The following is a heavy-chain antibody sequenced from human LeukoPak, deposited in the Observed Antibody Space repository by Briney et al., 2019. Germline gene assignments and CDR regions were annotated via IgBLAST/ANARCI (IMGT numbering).Heavy chain of an antibody. CDR1: GGSISSSSYY. J-gene: IGHJ5*02. Sequence: PSETLSLTCTVSGGSISSSSYYWGWIRQPPGKGLEWIGGIYYSGSTYYNPSLKSRVTISVDTSKNQFSLKLSSVTAADTAVYYCARAVYDYGVRFDPWGQGTLVTVSS. CDR3: ARAVYDYGVRFDP. CDR2: IYYSGST. D-gene: IGHD4-17*01. V-gene: IGHV4-39*07.